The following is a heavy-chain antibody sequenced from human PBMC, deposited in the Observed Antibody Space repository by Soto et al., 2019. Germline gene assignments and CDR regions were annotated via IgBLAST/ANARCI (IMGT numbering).Heavy chain of an antibody. CDR2: ISSSSSTI. V-gene: IGHV3-48*02. CDR3: ARPEYSSSSYGMDV. Sequence: GGSLRPSCAASGFTFSSYSMNWVRQAPGKGLEWVSYISSSSSTIYYADSVKGRFTISRDNAKNSLYLQMNSLRDEDTAVYYCARPEYSSSSYGMDVWGHGTTVTVSS. J-gene: IGHJ6*02. CDR1: GFTFSSYS. D-gene: IGHD6-6*01.